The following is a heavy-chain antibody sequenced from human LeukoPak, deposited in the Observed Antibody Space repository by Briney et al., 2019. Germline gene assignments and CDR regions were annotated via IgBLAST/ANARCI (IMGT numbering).Heavy chain of an antibody. CDR2: IIPVLNIT. CDR3: AKDQGLTAPPPYGLDV. V-gene: IGHV1-69*04. Sequence: GASVTVSFKTSGGTFSISAITWVRQAPGQGLEWMGRIIPVLNITTYAQKFQGRVTITADTSTSTVYMELSSLRSEETAVYYCAKDQGLTAPPPYGLDVWGQGTTVSVTS. CDR1: GGTFSISA. D-gene: IGHD5-18*01. J-gene: IGHJ6*02.